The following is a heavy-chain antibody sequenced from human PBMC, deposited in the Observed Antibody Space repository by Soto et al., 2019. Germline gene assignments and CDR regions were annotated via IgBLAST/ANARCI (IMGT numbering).Heavy chain of an antibody. J-gene: IGHJ6*02. D-gene: IGHD4-17*01. CDR2: ISSSSSTI. CDR1: GFTFSSYG. Sequence: AGSLRLSFAASGFTFSSYGLNWVRQAPGKGLEWVSYISSSSSTIYYADSVKVLFNISRDNAKNSLYLQMNSLRDEDTAVYYCARDPGRYHDYGVFGTYEYYGMDVWGQGTTVTV. CDR3: ARDPGRYHDYGVFGTYEYYGMDV. V-gene: IGHV3-48*02.